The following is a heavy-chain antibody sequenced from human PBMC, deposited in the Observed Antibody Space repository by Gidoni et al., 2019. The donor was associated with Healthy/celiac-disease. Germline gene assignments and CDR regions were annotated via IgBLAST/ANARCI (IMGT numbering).Heavy chain of an antibody. Sequence: EVQLVESGGGLVQPGRSLRLSCAASGFTFDDYAMHWVRQAPGKGLEWVSGISWNSGSIGYADSVKGRFTISRDNAKNSLYLQMNSLRAEDTALYYCAKGDTWELLPSFDYWGQGTLVTVSS. V-gene: IGHV3-9*01. J-gene: IGHJ4*02. D-gene: IGHD1-26*01. CDR3: AKGDTWELLPSFDY. CDR2: ISWNSGSI. CDR1: GFTFDDYA.